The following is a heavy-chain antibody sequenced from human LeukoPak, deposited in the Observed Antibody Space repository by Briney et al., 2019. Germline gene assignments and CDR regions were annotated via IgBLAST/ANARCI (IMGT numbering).Heavy chain of an antibody. CDR2: IWYDGSNK. CDR3: AKRSVISSTFDY. Sequence: GGSLRLSCAASGFTFSSYDMHWVRQAPGKGLDWVAFIWYDGSNKHYIDSVKGRFTISRDNSKNTLNLQMDSLRAEDTALYYCAKRSVISSTFDYWGQGTLVTVSS. J-gene: IGHJ4*02. CDR1: GFTFSSYD. D-gene: IGHD3-3*01. V-gene: IGHV3-30*02.